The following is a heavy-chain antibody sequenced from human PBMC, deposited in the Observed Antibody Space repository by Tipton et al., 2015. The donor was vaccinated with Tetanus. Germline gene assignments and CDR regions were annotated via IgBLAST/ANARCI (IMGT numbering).Heavy chain of an antibody. CDR1: GGSVTGYD. CDR2: LYRDGTT. J-gene: IGHJ5*02. D-gene: IGHD3-16*01. V-gene: IGHV4-4*07. CDR3: VRDRYGGWFAP. Sequence: TLSLTCAVSGGSVTGYDWSWIRLPAGKGLEWIGRLYRDGTTINNPSLKSRVTMSLDTSKKQFSLKLTSVTAADTAVYFCVRDRYGGWFAPWGQGTLVTVSS.